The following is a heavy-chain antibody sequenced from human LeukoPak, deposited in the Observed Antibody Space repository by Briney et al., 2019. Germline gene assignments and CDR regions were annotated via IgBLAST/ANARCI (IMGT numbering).Heavy chain of an antibody. CDR2: ISSSGRTI. CDR3: ATVTYGRLDY. Sequence: GGSLRLSCAASGFTFSDYYMSWIRQVPGKGLEWVSYISSSGRTIHYADSVKGRFTISRDNAKNSLYLQMNSLRVEDRAVYYCATVTYGRLDYWGQGTLVTVSS. V-gene: IGHV3-11*04. D-gene: IGHD3-10*01. CDR1: GFTFSDYY. J-gene: IGHJ4*02.